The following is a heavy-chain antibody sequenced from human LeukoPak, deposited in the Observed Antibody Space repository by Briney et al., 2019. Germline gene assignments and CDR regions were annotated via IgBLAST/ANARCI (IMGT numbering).Heavy chain of an antibody. Sequence: LRLSCTASGFTFSSCSMNWVRQAPGKGLEWIGCIYHSGSTYYNPSLKSRVTISVDRSKNQFSLKLSSVTAADTAVYYCARGSPYCSGGSCYDYWGQGTLVTVSS. CDR2: IYHSGST. CDR1: GFTFSSCS. J-gene: IGHJ4*02. D-gene: IGHD2-15*01. V-gene: IGHV4-30-2*01. CDR3: ARGSPYCSGGSCYDY.